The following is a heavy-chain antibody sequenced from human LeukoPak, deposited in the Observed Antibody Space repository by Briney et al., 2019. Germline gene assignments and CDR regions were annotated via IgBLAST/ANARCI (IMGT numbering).Heavy chain of an antibody. CDR2: IYYSGST. V-gene: IGHV4-59*08. Sequence: SETLSLTCTVSGDSISRHFWSWIRQPPGKGLEWIGCIYYSGSTNCNPSLRDRVTMSLDTSNNQFSLDLSSVTATDTAVYYCARHGKTWFGEYPRPYKWFDLWGQGTLVSVSS. CDR1: GDSISRHF. D-gene: IGHD3-10*01. CDR3: ARHGKTWFGEYPRPYKWFDL. J-gene: IGHJ5*02.